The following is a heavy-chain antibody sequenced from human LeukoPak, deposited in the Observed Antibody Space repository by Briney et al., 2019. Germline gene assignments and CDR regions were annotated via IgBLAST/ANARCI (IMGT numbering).Heavy chain of an antibody. CDR2: IYSGGSI. D-gene: IGHD5-18*01. Sequence: PGGSLRLSCAVSGFTVGSNYMTWVRQAPGKGLEWVSVIYSGGSIYYADSVKGRFTISRDICKNTVDLQLNSLRAEDTAVYYCASGKETSMAQGYWGQGTLVTVSS. CDR3: ASGKETSMAQGY. J-gene: IGHJ4*02. CDR1: GFTVGSNY. V-gene: IGHV3-53*01.